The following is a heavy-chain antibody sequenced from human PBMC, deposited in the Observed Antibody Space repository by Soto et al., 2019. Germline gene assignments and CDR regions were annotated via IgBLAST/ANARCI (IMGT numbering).Heavy chain of an antibody. D-gene: IGHD2-15*01. CDR2: VNEGGSET. CDR1: GFTFSTSW. Sequence: EVQLVESGGGLVQPGGSLKLSCVASGFTFSTSWMGWVRQTPGKGLEWVANVNEGGSETNYGDSMGGRFTISRDNTKNSLYLHMNNLSAEDTALYYCVRWHNWGQGILVTVSS. J-gene: IGHJ4*02. CDR3: VRWHN. V-gene: IGHV3-7*03.